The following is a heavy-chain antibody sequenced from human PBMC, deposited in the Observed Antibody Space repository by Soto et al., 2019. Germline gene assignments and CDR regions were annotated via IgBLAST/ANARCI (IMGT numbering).Heavy chain of an antibody. J-gene: IGHJ4*02. D-gene: IGHD5-18*01. V-gene: IGHV3-53*01. CDR1: GLNVSSNY. Sequence: EVQLVESGGGLIQPGGSLRLSCAGSGLNVSSNYMNWDRQAPGKGLEWVSVIYSGGSTYYANSVKGRFTISRDNSKNTLYLQMNSLRAEDTAVYYCARRGYRYGRPPMGFDYWGQGTLVTVSS. CDR3: ARRGYRYGRPPMGFDY. CDR2: IYSGGST.